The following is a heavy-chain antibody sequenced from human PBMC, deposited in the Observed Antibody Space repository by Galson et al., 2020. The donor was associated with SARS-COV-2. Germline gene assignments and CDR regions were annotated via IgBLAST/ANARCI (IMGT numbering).Heavy chain of an antibody. Sequence: GGSLRLSFAASGFSFSTYDMSWVRQAPGKGLEWVASISCSADSTYYAVTAKGQFTNSRNNSKNTLYLQMSSLRAGDTAVYYCAKSTSGSYYGSCDFWGQGTLVTVSS. D-gene: IGHD3-10*01. J-gene: IGHJ4*02. CDR3: AKSTSGSYYGSCDF. V-gene: IGHV3-23*01. CDR1: GFSFSTYD. CDR2: ISCSADST.